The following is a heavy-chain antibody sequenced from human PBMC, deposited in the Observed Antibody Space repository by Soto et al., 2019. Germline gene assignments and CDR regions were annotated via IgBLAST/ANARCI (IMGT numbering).Heavy chain of an antibody. J-gene: IGHJ4*02. D-gene: IGHD6-13*01. CDR1: GGSFSDYY. CDR3: ARGRSSRH. Sequence: QVQLQQWGAGLLKPSETLSLTCAVYGGSFSDYYWSWIRQPPGKGLEWIGEINRGGSTNYNPSLKGRVTISVDTSKNQFSLNLNSVTAADTAVYYCARGRSSRHWGQGTLVTVSS. CDR2: INRGGST. V-gene: IGHV4-34*01.